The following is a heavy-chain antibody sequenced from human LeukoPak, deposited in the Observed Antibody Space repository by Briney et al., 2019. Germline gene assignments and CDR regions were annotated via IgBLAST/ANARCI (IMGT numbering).Heavy chain of an antibody. D-gene: IGHD4-23*01. CDR3: ARDQGHGGNSWDY. Sequence: GASVKVSCKASGYXFTVYYIHWVRQAPGQGREWLGWINPNSGGTNYAQNFQGRVTMTRDTSISTAYMELSRLRSDDTAVYYCARDQGHGGNSWDYWGQGTLVTVSS. CDR2: INPNSGGT. J-gene: IGHJ4*02. V-gene: IGHV1-2*02. CDR1: GYXFTVYY.